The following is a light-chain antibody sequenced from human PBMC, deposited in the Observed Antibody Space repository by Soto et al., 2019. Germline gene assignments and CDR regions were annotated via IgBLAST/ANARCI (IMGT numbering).Light chain of an antibody. Sequence: GDSVTITCRASQNIRNWLAWYQQKPGKAPKLLIYDVSSLESGVPSRFSGSGSGTEFTLTISSLQPDDFATYYCQQYNSYSGTFGQGTKVDIK. V-gene: IGKV1-5*01. CDR2: DVS. CDR1: QNIRNW. CDR3: QQYNSYSGT. J-gene: IGKJ1*01.